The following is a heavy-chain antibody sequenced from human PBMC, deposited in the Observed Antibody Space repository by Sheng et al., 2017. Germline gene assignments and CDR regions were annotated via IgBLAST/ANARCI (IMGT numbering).Heavy chain of an antibody. CDR1: GGTFSSYA. V-gene: IGHV1-69*13. D-gene: IGHD6-13*01. CDR3: ARAEYSSSWRGVIYYGMDV. CDR2: IIPIFGTA. Sequence: QVQLVQSGAEVKKPGSSVKVSCKASGGTFSSYAISWVRQAPGQGLEWMGGIIPIFGTANYAQKFQGRVTITADESTSTAYMELSSLRSEDTAVYYCARAEYSSSWRGVIYYGMDVWGQGTTVTVSS. J-gene: IGHJ6*02.